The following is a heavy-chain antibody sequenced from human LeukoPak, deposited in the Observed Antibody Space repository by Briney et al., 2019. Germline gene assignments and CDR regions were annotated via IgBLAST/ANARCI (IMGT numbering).Heavy chain of an antibody. V-gene: IGHV3-30*18. D-gene: IGHD3-22*01. CDR1: GFTFSSYG. CDR2: ISYDGSNK. J-gene: IGHJ4*02. Sequence: GGSLRLSCAASGFTFSSYGMHWVRQAPGKGLEWVAVISYDGSNKYYADSVKGRFTISRDNSKNALYLQTNSLRAEDTAVYYCAKDHSPYYYDSSGYYSDYWGQGTLVTVSS. CDR3: AKDHSPYYYDSSGYYSDY.